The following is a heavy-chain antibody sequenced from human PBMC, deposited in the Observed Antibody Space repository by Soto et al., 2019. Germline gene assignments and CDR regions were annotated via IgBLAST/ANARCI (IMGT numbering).Heavy chain of an antibody. D-gene: IGHD1-26*01. CDR1: GSTFNSFA. CDR2: IVVMSNAA. Sequence: QVVLLQSGAEVKEPGSSVRLSCQVSGSTFNSFAFSWVRQAPGQGPEWLGGIVVMSNAADYSQRFQDRVMITADTSTSTLYMELGSLTFDDTAVYYCARAIKRWEVNYYFDYWGQGTLVTVSS. CDR3: ARAIKRWEVNYYFDY. V-gene: IGHV1-69*06. J-gene: IGHJ4*02.